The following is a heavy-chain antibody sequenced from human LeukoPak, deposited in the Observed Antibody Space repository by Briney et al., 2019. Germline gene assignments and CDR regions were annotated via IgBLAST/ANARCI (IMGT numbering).Heavy chain of an antibody. D-gene: IGHD6-13*01. Sequence: GGSLRLSCVTSGFIFSSYAMNWVRQAPGKGLEWVSGISGSGGSTYYADSVKGRFTISRDISKNTLYLQMNSLRAEDTAIYHCASRPSSTWLPYFDYWGQGTLVTVSS. CDR2: ISGSGGST. V-gene: IGHV3-23*01. CDR1: GFIFSSYA. CDR3: ASRPSSTWLPYFDY. J-gene: IGHJ4*02.